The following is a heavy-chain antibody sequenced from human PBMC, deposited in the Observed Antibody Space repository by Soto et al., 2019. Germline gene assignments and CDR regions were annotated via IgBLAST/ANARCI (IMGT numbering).Heavy chain of an antibody. CDR2: ISAYNGDT. D-gene: IGHD4-17*01. CDR3: TSDYGDENS. Sequence: QVPLEQSGVEVKKPGASVRVDCKTSASIFTRYGFSCVRQAPGQGLEWMGWISAYNGDTKYAQHFQGRVTTTTDTSTRTAYMALRTLRIDDTAVYSCTSDYGDENSWCQGTRVTFSS. V-gene: IGHV1-18*01. CDR1: ASIFTRYG. J-gene: IGHJ4*02.